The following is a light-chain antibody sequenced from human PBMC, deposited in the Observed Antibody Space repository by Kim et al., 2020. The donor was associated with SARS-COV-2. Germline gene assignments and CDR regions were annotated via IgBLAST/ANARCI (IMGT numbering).Light chain of an antibody. Sequence: QAGLTQPPSVSRGLRQTATLTCTGNSNNIGDQGVAWLQQHQGHPPKLLSYRNNKRPSGIAERFSASRSGNAAFLTITGLQPEDEADYYCSAWDDSLKAWVFGGGTKLTVL. CDR3: SAWDDSLKAWV. CDR2: RNN. CDR1: SNNIGDQG. V-gene: IGLV10-54*04. J-gene: IGLJ3*02.